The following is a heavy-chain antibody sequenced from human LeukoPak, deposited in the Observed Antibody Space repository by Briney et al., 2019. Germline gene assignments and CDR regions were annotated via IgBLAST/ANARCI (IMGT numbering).Heavy chain of an antibody. CDR2: INPSGGST. CDR3: ARDSNYYDSNNWFDP. D-gene: IGHD3-22*01. CDR1: GYTFPSYY. V-gene: IGHV1-46*01. Sequence: ASVKVSCKASGYTFPSYYMHWVRQAPGQGLEWMGIINPSGGSTSYAQKFQGRVTMTRDTSTSTVYMELSSLRSEDTAVYYCARDSNYYDSNNWFDPWGQGTLVTVSS. J-gene: IGHJ5*02.